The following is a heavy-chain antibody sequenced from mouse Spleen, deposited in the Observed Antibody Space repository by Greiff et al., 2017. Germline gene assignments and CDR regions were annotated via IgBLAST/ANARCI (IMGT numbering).Heavy chain of an antibody. J-gene: IGHJ4*01. CDR3: ARSDYYDGSTEGYYAMDY. Sequence: VQLKQSGPELVKPGASVKISCKASGYSFTDYNMNWVKQSNGKSLEWIGVLNPNYGTTSYNQKFKGKATLTVDQSSSTAYMQLNSLTSEDSAVYYCARSDYYDGSTEGYYAMDYWGQGTSVTVSS. V-gene: IGHV1-39*01. D-gene: IGHD1-1*01. CDR2: LNPNYGTT. CDR1: GYSFTDYN.